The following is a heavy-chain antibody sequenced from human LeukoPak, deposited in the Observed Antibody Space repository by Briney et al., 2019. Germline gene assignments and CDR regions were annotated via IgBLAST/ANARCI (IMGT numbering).Heavy chain of an antibody. D-gene: IGHD6-19*01. V-gene: IGHV3-21*01. CDR2: ISSSSGYI. CDR1: GFTFSSYS. J-gene: IGHJ6*03. Sequence: GGSLRLSCAASGFTFSSYSMNWVRQAPGKGLEWVSSISSSSGYIYYADSVKGRFTISRDIAKKPLYLQMNSLRAEDTALYYCARAHGAGGLGYYYMDVWGKGTTVTISS. CDR3: ARAHGAGGLGYYYMDV.